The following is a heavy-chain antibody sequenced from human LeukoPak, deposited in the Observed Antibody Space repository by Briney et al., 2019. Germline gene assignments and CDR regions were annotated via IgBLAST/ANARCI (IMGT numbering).Heavy chain of an antibody. CDR2: FDPEDGET. V-gene: IGHV1-24*01. CDR3: ATWGIGYCSGGSCYSGSIFVDY. CDR1: GYTLTELS. J-gene: IGHJ4*02. Sequence: SVKVSCEVSGYTLTELSMHWVRQAPGKGLEWMGGFDPEDGETIYAQKFQGRVTMTEDTSTDTAYMELSSLRSEDTAVYYCATWGIGYCSGGSCYSGSIFVDYWGRGTLVTVSS. D-gene: IGHD2-15*01.